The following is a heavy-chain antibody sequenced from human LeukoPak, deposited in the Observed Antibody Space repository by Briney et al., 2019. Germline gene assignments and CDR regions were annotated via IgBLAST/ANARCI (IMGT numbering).Heavy chain of an antibody. V-gene: IGHV3-21*01. CDR2: ISSSSIYI. Sequence: GGSLRLSCAASGFTFSSYGMHWVRQAPGKGLEWVSSISSSSIYIHYADSVKGRFTISRDNAKKSLYLQMSSLRAEDTAVYYCVRDFEDGYELLEKWFDPWGQGTLVTVSS. D-gene: IGHD2-2*01. J-gene: IGHJ5*02. CDR1: GFTFSSYG. CDR3: VRDFEDGYELLEKWFDP.